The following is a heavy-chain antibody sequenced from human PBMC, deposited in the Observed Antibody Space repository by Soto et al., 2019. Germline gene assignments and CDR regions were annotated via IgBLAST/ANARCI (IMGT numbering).Heavy chain of an antibody. CDR3: ARDPPGIAAAAPDY. CDR2: ISSSSRYI. J-gene: IGHJ4*02. V-gene: IGHV3-21*01. CDR1: GFTFSSYS. Sequence: PGGSLRLSCAASGFTFSSYSMNWVRQAPGKGLEWVSSISSSSRYIYYADSVKGRFTISRDNAKNSLYLQMNSLRAEDTAVYYCARDPPGIAAAAPDYWGQGPLVTVSS. D-gene: IGHD6-13*01.